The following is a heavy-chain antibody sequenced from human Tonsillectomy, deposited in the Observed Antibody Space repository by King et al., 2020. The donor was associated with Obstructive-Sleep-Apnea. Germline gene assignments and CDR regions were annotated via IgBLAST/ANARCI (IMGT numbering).Heavy chain of an antibody. V-gene: IGHV3-23*04. D-gene: IGHD1-26*01. J-gene: IGHJ4*02. CDR2: ISGSGGST. Sequence: VQLVESGGGLVQPGGSLILSCAASGFTFSSYAMSWVRQALGKGLECVSAISGSGGSTYYADSVKGRFTISRDNSKNTLYLQMNSLRAEDTAVYYCAKSIVGATAPDYWGQGTLVTVSS. CDR3: AKSIVGATAPDY. CDR1: GFTFSSYA.